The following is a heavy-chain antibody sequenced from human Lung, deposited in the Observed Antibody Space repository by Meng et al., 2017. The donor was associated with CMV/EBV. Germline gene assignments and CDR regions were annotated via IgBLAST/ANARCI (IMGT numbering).Heavy chain of an antibody. D-gene: IGHD2-2*01. CDR2: IIPILGIA. J-gene: IGHJ4*02. V-gene: IGHV1-69*10. CDR1: GGTFSSYA. Sequence: SVXVSCKASGGTFSSYAISWVRQAPGQGLEWMGGIIPILGIANYAQKFQGRVTITADKSTSTAYMELSSLRSEDTAVYYCARVLGRYCSSTSCLWGYYFDYWXQGTLVTVSS. CDR3: ARVLGRYCSSTSCLWGYYFDY.